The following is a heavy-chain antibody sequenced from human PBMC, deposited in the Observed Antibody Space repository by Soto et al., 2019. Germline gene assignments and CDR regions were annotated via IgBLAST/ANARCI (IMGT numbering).Heavy chain of an antibody. CDR2: ISWDGGST. CDR1: GFTFDDYT. Sequence: PSETLSLSCAASGFTFDDYTMHWVRQAPGKGLEWVSLISWDGGSTYYADSVKGRFTISRDNSKNSLYLQMNSLRTEDTALYYCAKDIKLTAMAPYYYYYGMDVWGQGTTVTVSS. V-gene: IGHV3-43*01. D-gene: IGHD5-18*01. J-gene: IGHJ6*02. CDR3: AKDIKLTAMAPYYYYYGMDV.